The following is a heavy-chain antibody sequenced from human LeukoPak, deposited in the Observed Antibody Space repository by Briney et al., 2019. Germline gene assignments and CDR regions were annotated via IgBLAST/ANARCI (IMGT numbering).Heavy chain of an antibody. CDR1: GFTFSSYW. Sequence: PGGSLRLSCAASGFTFSSYWMSWVRQAPGKGLERVANIKQDGSEKYYVDSVKGRFTISRDNAKNSLYLQMNSLRAEDTAVYYCARDLEVATPYKDYWYFDLWGRGTLVTVSS. V-gene: IGHV3-7*01. CDR2: IKQDGSEK. J-gene: IGHJ2*01. D-gene: IGHD5-24*01. CDR3: ARDLEVATPYKDYWYFDL.